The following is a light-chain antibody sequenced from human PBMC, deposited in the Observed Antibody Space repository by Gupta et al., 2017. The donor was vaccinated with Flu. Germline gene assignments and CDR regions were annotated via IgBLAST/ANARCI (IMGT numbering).Light chain of an antibody. J-gene: IGLJ3*02. Sequence: SYVLTQPPSVSVAPGQTASITCGGNNVGSYSVHWYQQKPGQAPVLVVYDDTDRPSGIPERFSGSNSGNTATLTINRVEAGDEADYYCQVWDSSSDPWVFGGGTKLTVL. V-gene: IGLV3-21*02. CDR1: NVGSYS. CDR2: DDT. CDR3: QVWDSSSDPWV.